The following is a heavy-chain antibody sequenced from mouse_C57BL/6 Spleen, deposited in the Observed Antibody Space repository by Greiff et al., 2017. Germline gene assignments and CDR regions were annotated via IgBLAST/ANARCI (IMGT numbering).Heavy chain of an antibody. CDR3: ARRDYGSSYEDYWYVGG. D-gene: IGHD1-1*01. Sequence: QVQLQQSGAELAKPGASVKLSCKASGYTFTSYWMHWVKQRPGQGLEWIGYINPSSGYTKYNQKFKDKATLTADKSSSTAYMQLSSLTYADSAVYYCARRDYGSSYEDYWYVGGWGTGTTVTVSA. CDR2: INPSSGYT. V-gene: IGHV1-7*01. J-gene: IGHJ1*03. CDR1: GYTFTSYW.